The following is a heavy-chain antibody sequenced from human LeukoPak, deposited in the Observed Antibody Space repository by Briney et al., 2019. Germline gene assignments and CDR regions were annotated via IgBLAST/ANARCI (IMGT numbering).Heavy chain of an antibody. V-gene: IGHV1-69*01. Sequence: SVKVSCKASGGTFSSYAISWVRQAPGQGLEWMGGIIPIFGTANYAQKFQGRVTITADESTSTAYMELSSLRSEDTAVYYCARDVDGYQVFDYWGQGTLVTVSS. CDR2: IIPIFGTA. J-gene: IGHJ4*02. CDR1: GGTFSSYA. D-gene: IGHD2-2*01. CDR3: ARDVDGYQVFDY.